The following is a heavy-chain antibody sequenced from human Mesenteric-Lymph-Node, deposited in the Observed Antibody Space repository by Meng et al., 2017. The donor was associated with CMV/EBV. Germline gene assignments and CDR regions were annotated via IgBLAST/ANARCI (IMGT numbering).Heavy chain of an antibody. Sequence: SETLSLTCTVSGGSIRTNTYYWGWLRQPPGTGLEWVGTIYFSGSTYYNPSLKSRVTISVDTSKNQFSLKLTSVTAADTAVYYCARIEGYCSSSSCSHYRWIDPWGQGTLVTVSS. CDR1: GGSIRTNTYY. CDR2: IYFSGST. V-gene: IGHV4-39*07. CDR3: ARIEGYCSSSSCSHYRWIDP. J-gene: IGHJ5*02. D-gene: IGHD2-2*01.